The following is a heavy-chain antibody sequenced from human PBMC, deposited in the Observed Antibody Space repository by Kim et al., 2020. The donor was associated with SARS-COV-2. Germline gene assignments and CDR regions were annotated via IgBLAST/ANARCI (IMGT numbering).Heavy chain of an antibody. CDR3: VREDSSKDYGRIDA. CDR1: GFIFSDYY. D-gene: IGHD6-13*01. V-gene: IGHV3-11*01. J-gene: IGHJ5*02. Sequence: GGSLRLSCAASGFIFSDYYMSWVRQAPGKGLEWVSYISSSGSEIYYADSVKGRFTISRDNAQNSLYLQMNSLRAEDTAVYYCVREDSSKDYGRIDAWGQGTPVTVSS. CDR2: ISSSGSEI.